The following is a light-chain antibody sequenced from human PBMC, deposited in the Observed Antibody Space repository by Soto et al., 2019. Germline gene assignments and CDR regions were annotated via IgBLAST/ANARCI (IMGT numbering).Light chain of an antibody. Sequence: DIQMTQSPSSLSASVGDRVTITCRASQSISSYLNWYQQKPGKAPKLLIYAASSLQSGVPSRFSGSGSGTDFTLTISSLQPDDFATYYCQQYKHYSTFGQGTNLEIK. CDR3: QQYKHYST. V-gene: IGKV1-39*01. CDR1: QSISSY. CDR2: AAS. J-gene: IGKJ2*01.